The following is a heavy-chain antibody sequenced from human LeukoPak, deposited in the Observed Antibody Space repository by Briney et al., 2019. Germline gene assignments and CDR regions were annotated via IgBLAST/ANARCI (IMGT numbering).Heavy chain of an antibody. CDR2: IYTSGST. CDR1: GASISVYY. V-gene: IGHV4-4*07. Sequence: SETLSLTCTVSGASISVYYWSWIRQPAGKGLEWIGRIYTSGSTNYNPSLKSRVDMSADTSKNQLSLKQTSVTVADTAIYYCARGGFCSSTSCYARDVFDIWGPGTLVTVSS. CDR3: ARGGFCSSTSCYARDVFDI. J-gene: IGHJ3*02. D-gene: IGHD2-2*01.